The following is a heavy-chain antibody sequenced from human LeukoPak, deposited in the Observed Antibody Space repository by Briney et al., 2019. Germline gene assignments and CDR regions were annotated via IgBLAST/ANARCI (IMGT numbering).Heavy chain of an antibody. J-gene: IGHJ5*02. D-gene: IGHD3-10*01. CDR3: ARDRHYYGSGALGWFDP. CDR2: ISAYNGNT. Sequence: ASVKVSCKASGYTFTSSGISWVRQAPGQGLEWMGWISAYNGNTNYAQKLQGRVTMTTDTSTSTAYMELRSLRSDDTAVYYCARDRHYYGSGALGWFDPWGQGTLVTVSS. V-gene: IGHV1-18*01. CDR1: GYTFTSSG.